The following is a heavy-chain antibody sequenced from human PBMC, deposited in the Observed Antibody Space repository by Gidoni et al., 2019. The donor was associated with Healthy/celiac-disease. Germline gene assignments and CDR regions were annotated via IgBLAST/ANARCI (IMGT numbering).Heavy chain of an antibody. CDR2: IYYSGST. D-gene: IGHD3-10*01. V-gene: IGHV4-59*01. Sequence: QVQLQESGPGLVKPSETLSLTCTVSGGSISSYYWSWIRQPPVKGLEWIGYIYYSGSTNYNPSLKSRVTISVDTSKNQFSLKLSSVTAADTAVYYCARVITMVRGVSPYNWFDPWGQGTLVTVSS. CDR3: ARVITMVRGVSPYNWFDP. J-gene: IGHJ5*02. CDR1: GGSISSYY.